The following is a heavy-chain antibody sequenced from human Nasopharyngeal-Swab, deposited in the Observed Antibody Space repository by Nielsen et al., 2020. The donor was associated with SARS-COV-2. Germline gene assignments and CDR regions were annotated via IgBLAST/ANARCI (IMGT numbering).Heavy chain of an antibody. J-gene: IGHJ6*02. D-gene: IGHD5-18*01. CDR3: ARDQTGYSYGSRGMDV. CDR2: IYYSGST. V-gene: IGHV4-59*01. CDR1: GGSISSYY. Sequence: GSLRLSCTVSGGSISSYYWSWIRQPPGKGLEWIGYIYYSGSTNYNPSLKSRVTISVDTSKNQFSLKLSSVTAADTAVYYCARDQTGYSYGSRGMDVWGQGTTGTVSS.